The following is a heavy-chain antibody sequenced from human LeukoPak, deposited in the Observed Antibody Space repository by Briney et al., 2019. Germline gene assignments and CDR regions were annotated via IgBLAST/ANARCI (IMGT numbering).Heavy chain of an antibody. D-gene: IGHD4-23*01. CDR1: GGSISGSNYY. CDR2: FYYGSST. J-gene: IGHJ6*04. V-gene: IGHV4-39*07. Sequence: SETLSLTCTVSGGSISGSNYYWDWIRQSPGKGPEWIGSFYYGSSTYYNPSLQSRVTISVDTSRNQLSLSVMSVTAADTAVYYCAGSTTVVTPGTFDIWGKGTTVTVSS. CDR3: AGSTTVVTPGTFDI.